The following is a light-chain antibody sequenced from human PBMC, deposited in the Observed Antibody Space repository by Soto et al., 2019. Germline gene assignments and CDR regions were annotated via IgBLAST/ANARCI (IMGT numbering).Light chain of an antibody. CDR2: EGT. J-gene: IGLJ3*02. Sequence: QSALTQPASVSGSPGQSITISCTGTSSDVGNYNLVSWYQQHPGKAPKLMIYEGTKRPSGVSNRFSGSKSGNTASLTISGLQAEDEADYYCCSYAGSSTFSWVFGGGTKLTVL. V-gene: IGLV2-23*03. CDR1: SSDVGNYNL. CDR3: CSYAGSSTFSWV.